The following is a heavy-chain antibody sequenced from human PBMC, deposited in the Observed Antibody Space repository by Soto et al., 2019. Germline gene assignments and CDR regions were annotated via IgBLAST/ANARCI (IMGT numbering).Heavy chain of an antibody. CDR1: GGSISSSSYY. CDR2: IYYSGST. CDR3: ASPKIAFYNWFDP. Sequence: SQTLSLTCTLSGGSISSSSYYRGWIRQPPGKGLEWIGSIYYSGSTYYNPSLKSRVTISVDTSKNQFSLKLSSVTAADTAVYYCASPKIAFYNWFDPWGQGTLVTVS. J-gene: IGHJ5*02. D-gene: IGHD3-3*02. V-gene: IGHV4-39*01.